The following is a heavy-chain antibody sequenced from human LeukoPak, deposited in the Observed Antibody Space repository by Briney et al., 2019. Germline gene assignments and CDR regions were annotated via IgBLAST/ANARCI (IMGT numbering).Heavy chain of an antibody. J-gene: IGHJ4*02. CDR2: ISGSGGSA. CDR3: AKDYYRYCSSTSCSTGYYFDY. V-gene: IGHV3-23*01. D-gene: IGHD2-2*01. CDR1: GFTFSSYA. Sequence: GASLRLSCAASGFTFSSYAMSWVRQAPGKGLEWVSAISGSGGSAYYADSVKGRFTISRDNSKNTLYLQMNSLRAEDTAVYYCAKDYYRYCSSTSCSTGYYFDYWGQGTLLTVSS.